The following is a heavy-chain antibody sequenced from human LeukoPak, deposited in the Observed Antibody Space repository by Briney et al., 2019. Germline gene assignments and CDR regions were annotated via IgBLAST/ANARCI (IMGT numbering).Heavy chain of an antibody. V-gene: IGHV1-18*01. CDR2: ISPYNGNT. J-gene: IGHJ5*02. Sequence: ASVKVSCKASGYTFTSYGISWVRQAPGQGLEWMGWISPYNGNTDFAQKLQGRVTMTTDTSTSTAYMELRSLRSDDTAVYYCARDFRIAAVGTVPSWFDPWGQGTLVTVSS. CDR3: ARDFRIAAVGTVPSWFDP. D-gene: IGHD6-13*01. CDR1: GYTFTSYG.